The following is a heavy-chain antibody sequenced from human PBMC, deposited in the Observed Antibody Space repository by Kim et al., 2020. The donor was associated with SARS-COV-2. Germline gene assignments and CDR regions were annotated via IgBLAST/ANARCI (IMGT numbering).Heavy chain of an antibody. Sequence: SVKVSCKASGGTFSSYAISWVRQAPGQGLEWMGGIIPIFGTANYAQKFQGRVTITADESTSTAYMELSSLRSEDTAVYYCARDGGYSYGKRVRYYGMDVWGQGTTVTVSS. V-gene: IGHV1-69*13. D-gene: IGHD5-18*01. J-gene: IGHJ6*02. CDR3: ARDGGYSYGKRVRYYGMDV. CDR1: GGTFSSYA. CDR2: IIPIFGTA.